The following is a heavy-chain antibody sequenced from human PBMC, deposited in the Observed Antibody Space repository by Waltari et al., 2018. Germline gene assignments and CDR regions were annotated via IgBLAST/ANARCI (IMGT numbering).Heavy chain of an antibody. CDR3: ARWMDGIPPLL. J-gene: IGHJ2*01. D-gene: IGHD1-20*01. V-gene: IGHV4-59*11. CDR1: GGSISSHY. CDR2: IYYSGST. Sequence: QVQLQESGPGLVKPSETLSLTCPVSGGSISSHYWSWIRQPPGKGLEWIGYIYYSGSTNYNPSLKGRVTISVDTSKNQFSLKLGSVTAADTAVYYCARWMDGIPPLLWGRGTLVTVSS.